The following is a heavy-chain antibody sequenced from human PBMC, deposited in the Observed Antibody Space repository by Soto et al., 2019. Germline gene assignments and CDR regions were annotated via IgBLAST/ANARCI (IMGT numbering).Heavy chain of an antibody. CDR1: GGSISSYY. CDR2: MYYSGST. CDR3: ARLGYCSGGSCYPEYNWFDP. J-gene: IGHJ5*02. D-gene: IGHD2-15*01. Sequence: SETLSLTCTVSGGSISSYYWTWIRQLPGKGLEWIGYMYYSGSTNYNPSLKSRVNISVDTSKNQFSLKLSSVTAADTAVYYCARLGYCSGGSCYPEYNWFDPWGQGTLVTVSS. V-gene: IGHV4-59*01.